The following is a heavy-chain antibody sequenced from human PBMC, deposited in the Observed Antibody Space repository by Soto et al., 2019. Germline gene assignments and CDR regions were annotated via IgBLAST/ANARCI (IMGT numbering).Heavy chain of an antibody. Sequence: GGSLRLSCAASGFTFSRYSMNWVRQAPGKGLEWVSSISSTTNYIYYADSMKGRFTVSRDNAKNSVYLDMNSLSAEDTAVYYCVRESEDLTSNFDYWGQGTLVTVSS. CDR1: GFTFSRYS. V-gene: IGHV3-21*01. CDR2: ISSTTNYI. J-gene: IGHJ4*02. CDR3: VRESEDLTSNFDY.